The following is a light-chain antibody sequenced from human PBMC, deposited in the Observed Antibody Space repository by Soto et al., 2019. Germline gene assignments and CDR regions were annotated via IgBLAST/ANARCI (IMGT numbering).Light chain of an antibody. Sequence: IQLTQSPSSLSASVGDRVTITCRASQDISGYVAWYQQRPGKAPQLLIYAASALHTGAPSRFSGSGSGTDFTLTITSLQPEDFGTYYCQHPKWAFGHGTTVEI. CDR2: AAS. V-gene: IGKV1-9*01. CDR1: QDISGY. J-gene: IGKJ1*01. CDR3: QHPKWA.